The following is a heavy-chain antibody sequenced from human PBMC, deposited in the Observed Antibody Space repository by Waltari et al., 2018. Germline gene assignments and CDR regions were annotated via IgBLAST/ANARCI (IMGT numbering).Heavy chain of an antibody. CDR1: GYTFPTYG. Sequence: QVQLVQSGAEVKKPGASVKVSCKASGYTFPTYGISWVRQAPGQGLEWMGWISAYNGNTNYARKLQDRVTLTIEASTSTAYMELRSLRSDDTAVYYCARDRYFDNSGYYYDYWGQGALVTVSS. V-gene: IGHV1-18*01. D-gene: IGHD3-22*01. CDR2: ISAYNGNT. CDR3: ARDRYFDNSGYYYDY. J-gene: IGHJ4*02.